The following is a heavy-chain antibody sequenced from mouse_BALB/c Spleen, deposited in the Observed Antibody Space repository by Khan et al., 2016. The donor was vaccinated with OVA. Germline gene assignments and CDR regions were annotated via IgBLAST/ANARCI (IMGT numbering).Heavy chain of an antibody. V-gene: IGHV5-6*01. J-gene: IGHJ3*01. CDR1: GFTFSSYG. CDR3: ARHRFTSAAAWFAY. CDR2: ISNGGSYT. Sequence: EVELVESGGDLVKPGGSLKLSCEASGFTFSSYGMSWVRQTPDKRLEWVATISNGGSYTYYPDGVKGRLTISRDNAKNTLYLQMSSLKSEDTAMYYCARHRFTSAAAWFAYWGQGTLVTVSA. D-gene: IGHD1-2*01.